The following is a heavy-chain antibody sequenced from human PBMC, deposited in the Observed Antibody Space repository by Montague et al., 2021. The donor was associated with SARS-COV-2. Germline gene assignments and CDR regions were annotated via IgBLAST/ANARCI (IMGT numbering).Heavy chain of an antibody. CDR1: GGSVISDTYF. V-gene: IGHV4-61*01. D-gene: IGHD3-9*01. J-gene: IGHJ4*02. CDR2: IYDSDTT. CDR3: ARAANILSGFYNHPFEY. Sequence: SETLSLTCTVYGGSVISDTYFWSWLRQPPGKGLVWIAYIYDSDTTNNHPSFWSRVSMSSDRSKNQFSLKLTSVTPAVTAVYYCARAANILSGFYNHPFEYWGQGILVTVSS.